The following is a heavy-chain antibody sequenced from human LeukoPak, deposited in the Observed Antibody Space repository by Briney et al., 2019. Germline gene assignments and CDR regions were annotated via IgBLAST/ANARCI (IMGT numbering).Heavy chain of an antibody. CDR2: IIPILNIP. Sequence: SVKVSFKASGGTFDNSAINWVRQAPGQGLEWMGRIIPILNIPNYAQELQGRVAMTTDTSTSTAYMELRSLRSDDTAVYYCARDDGANHYDSSGYYVWGQGTLVTVSS. D-gene: IGHD3-22*01. CDR1: GGTFDNSA. CDR3: ARDDGANHYDSSGYYV. J-gene: IGHJ4*02. V-gene: IGHV1-69*04.